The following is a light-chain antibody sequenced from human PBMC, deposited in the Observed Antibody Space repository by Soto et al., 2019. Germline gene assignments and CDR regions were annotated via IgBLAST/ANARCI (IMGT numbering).Light chain of an antibody. Sequence: PATLSVSPWGRATLSCSASQSLSDTLAWYQQKPGQAPRLLIYGASTRATGIPARFSGSGSGTEFTLTISSLQSEDFAVYYCQQYNNWPPITFGQGTRLEIK. J-gene: IGKJ5*01. CDR2: GAS. CDR3: QQYNNWPPIT. CDR1: QSLSDT. V-gene: IGKV3-15*01.